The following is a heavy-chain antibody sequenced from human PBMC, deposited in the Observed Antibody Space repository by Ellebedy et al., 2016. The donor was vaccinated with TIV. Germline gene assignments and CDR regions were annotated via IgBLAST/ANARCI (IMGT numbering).Heavy chain of an antibody. CDR3: ARGWFGDSYGMDV. V-gene: IGHV3-30-3*01. CDR1: GFIFRSYA. J-gene: IGHJ6*02. Sequence: GGSLRLSXAASGFIFRSYAMHWVRQAPGKGLEWVAVISYDGSNKYYADSVKGRFTISRDNSKNTLYLQMNSLRAEDTAVYYCARGWFGDSYGMDVWGQGTTDTVSS. CDR2: ISYDGSNK. D-gene: IGHD3-10*01.